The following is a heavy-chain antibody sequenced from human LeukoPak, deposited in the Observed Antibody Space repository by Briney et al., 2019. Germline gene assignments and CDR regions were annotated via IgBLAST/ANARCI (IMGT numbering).Heavy chain of an antibody. CDR1: GGTFSSYA. CDR2: IIPIFGTA. D-gene: IGHD3-9*01. V-gene: IGHV1-69*06. J-gene: IGHJ6*04. Sequence: SVKVSCKASGGTFSSYAISWVRQAPGQGLEWMGGIIPIFGTANYAQKFQGRVTITAYKSTSTDYMELSSLRSEDTAVYYCARAGYDILTGALYGMDVWGKGTTVTVSS. CDR3: ARAGYDILTGALYGMDV.